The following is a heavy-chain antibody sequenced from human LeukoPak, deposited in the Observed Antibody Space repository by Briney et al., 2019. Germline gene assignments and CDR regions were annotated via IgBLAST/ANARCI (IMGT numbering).Heavy chain of an antibody. CDR3: ARHGSGWYLGFDP. J-gene: IGHJ5*02. D-gene: IGHD6-19*01. V-gene: IGHV4-34*01. CDR2: INHSGST. CDR1: GGSFSGYY. Sequence: SETLSLTCAVYGGSFSGYYWSWIRQPPGKGLEWIGEINHSGSTNYNPSLKSRVTISVDTSKNQFSLKLSSVTAADTAVYYCARHGSGWYLGFDPWGQGTLVTVSS.